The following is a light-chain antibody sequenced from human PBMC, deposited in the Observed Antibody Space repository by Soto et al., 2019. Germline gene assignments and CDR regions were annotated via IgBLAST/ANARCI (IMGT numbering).Light chain of an antibody. CDR1: QSVSSSY. J-gene: IGKJ5*01. Sequence: EIVLTQSRDTLSLSAVEIATISNRASQSVSSSYLAWYQQKPGQAPRLLIYGASSRATDIPDRFSCSGSGTDFTVTISRLEPADFAVYYCQQSGSSSITFGQGTLLEIK. CDR3: QQSGSSSIT. V-gene: IGKV3-20*01. CDR2: GAS.